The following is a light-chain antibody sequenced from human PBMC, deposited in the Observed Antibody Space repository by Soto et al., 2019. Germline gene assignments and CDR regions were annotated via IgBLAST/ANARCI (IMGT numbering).Light chain of an antibody. CDR1: SSDVGGYNY. J-gene: IGLJ1*01. V-gene: IGLV2-8*01. CDR2: EVS. CDR3: SSYAGSNNFRV. Sequence: QSVLTQPPSASGSPGQSVTISCTGTSSDVGGYNYVSWYQQHPGKAPKLMIYEVSKRPSGVPDRFSGSKSGNTASLTVSGLQAEDEADCYCSSYAGSNNFRVFGTGTKLTVL.